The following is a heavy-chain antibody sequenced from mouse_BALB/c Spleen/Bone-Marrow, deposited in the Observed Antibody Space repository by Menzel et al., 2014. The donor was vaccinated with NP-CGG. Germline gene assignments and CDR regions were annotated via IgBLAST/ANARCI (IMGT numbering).Heavy chain of an antibody. D-gene: IGHD1-1*01. V-gene: IGHV1-54*01. Sequence: VKLMESGAEQVRPGTSVKVSCKASGYAFTSYLIEWVKQRPGQGLEWIGVINPGSGGTNYNEKFKGKATLTADKSSSTAYMQLSSLTSDDSAVYFCARSGYYGSNYAMDYWGQGTSVTVSS. J-gene: IGHJ4*01. CDR2: INPGSGGT. CDR1: GYAFTSYL. CDR3: ARSGYYGSNYAMDY.